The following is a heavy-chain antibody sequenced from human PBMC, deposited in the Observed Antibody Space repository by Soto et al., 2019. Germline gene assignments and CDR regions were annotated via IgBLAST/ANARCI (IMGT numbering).Heavy chain of an antibody. CDR1: GGTFSSYA. D-gene: IGHD3-22*01. CDR2: IIPIFGTA. V-gene: IGHV1-69*01. Sequence: QVQLVQSGAEVKKPGSSVKVSCKASGGTFSSYAISWVRQAPGQGLEWMGGIIPIFGTANYAQKFQGRVTITAEESTSTAYMELSSLRSEDTAVYYCAREGTYYYDSSGYQPPDYWGQGTLVTVSS. J-gene: IGHJ4*02. CDR3: AREGTYYYDSSGYQPPDY.